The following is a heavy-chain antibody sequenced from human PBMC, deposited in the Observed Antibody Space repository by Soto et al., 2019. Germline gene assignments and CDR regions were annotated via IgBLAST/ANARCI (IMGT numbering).Heavy chain of an antibody. CDR2: ISSSSSTI. CDR1: GFTFSSYS. CDR3: TSRIRTTNDH. J-gene: IGHJ4*02. Sequence: GGSLRLSCAASGFTFSSYSMNWVRQAPGKGLEWVSYISSSSSTIYYADSVKGRFTISRDNAKNSLYLQMNSLKIEDTAVYYCTSRIRTTNDHWGQGTLVTVSS. D-gene: IGHD1-1*01. V-gene: IGHV3-48*01.